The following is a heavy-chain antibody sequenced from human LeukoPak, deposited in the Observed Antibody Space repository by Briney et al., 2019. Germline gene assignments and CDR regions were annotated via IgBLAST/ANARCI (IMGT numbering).Heavy chain of an antibody. V-gene: IGHV3-20*04. J-gene: IGHJ3*02. CDR1: GFAFDDYG. CDR3: TKDRSGYYDGSFDI. D-gene: IGHD3-22*01. Sequence: GGSLRLSCAASGFAFDDYGMSWVRQAPGKGLEWVSGIDWSGRSTGYADSVKGRFTISRDNAKNSLYLQMISLRAEDTAFYSCTKDRSGYYDGSFDIWGQGTTVTVSS. CDR2: IDWSGRST.